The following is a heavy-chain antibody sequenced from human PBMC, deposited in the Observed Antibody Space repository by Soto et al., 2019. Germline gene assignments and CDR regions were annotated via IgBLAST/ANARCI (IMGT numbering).Heavy chain of an antibody. Sequence: RXSVKVSCKASGYPFSSHGFNWVRQATGQGLEWMGWMNPNSGNTGYAQKFQGRVTMTRNTSISTAYMELSSLRSEDTAVYYCARAHNTLGYRSGGSCYPTLNSYAMDVCGQGTTVSVSS. V-gene: IGHV1-8*02. J-gene: IGHJ6*02. CDR1: GYPFSSHG. CDR3: ARAHNTLGYRSGGSCYPTLNSYAMDV. D-gene: IGHD2-15*01. CDR2: MNPNSGNT.